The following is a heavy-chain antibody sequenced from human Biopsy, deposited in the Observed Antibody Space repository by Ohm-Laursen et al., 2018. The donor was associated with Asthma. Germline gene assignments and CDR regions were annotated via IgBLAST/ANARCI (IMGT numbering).Heavy chain of an antibody. V-gene: IGHV4-59*01. J-gene: IGHJ5*02. Sequence: GTLSLTCTVSPGSINDYYWNWIRQFPGKGLEWIGYVHSSGSTRFNPSLKSRVTVSVDTSVDQVSLKLSSVSAADTAIYYCARATSSWSQSGPHFFDHWGPGTLVTVSS. D-gene: IGHD6-13*01. CDR3: ARATSSWSQSGPHFFDH. CDR1: PGSINDYY. CDR2: VHSSGST.